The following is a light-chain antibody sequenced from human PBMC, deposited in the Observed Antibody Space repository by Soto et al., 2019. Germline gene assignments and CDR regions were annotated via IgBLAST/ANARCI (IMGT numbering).Light chain of an antibody. Sequence: EIKMTQSPATLSVSPGERTTLFCRASQSFGGNLAWYQQKPGQSPRLLVYGASGRAAGLPARFSGSGFGTEFTLTISGLLAEDFAVYYCQQYSNWPVTFGQGTKVDI. CDR2: GAS. CDR1: QSFGGN. V-gene: IGKV3-15*01. J-gene: IGKJ1*01. CDR3: QQYSNWPVT.